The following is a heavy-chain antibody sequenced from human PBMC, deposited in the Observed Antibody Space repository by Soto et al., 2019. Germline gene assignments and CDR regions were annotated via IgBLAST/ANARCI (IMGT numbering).Heavy chain of an antibody. D-gene: IGHD4-4*01. CDR3: AKRPGDHSNYSWGIDV. V-gene: IGHV3-30*18. J-gene: IGHJ6*02. CDR1: GFTFNNYG. Sequence: QVQLVESGGGVVQPGRSLRLSCAASGFTFNNYGMHWVRQAPGKGLVWVTVISYDGSHKYYADSVKGRFTICRDNSKNTLYLQINSLRDEDTAVYYCAKRPGDHSNYSWGIDVWGQGTTVTVSS. CDR2: ISYDGSHK.